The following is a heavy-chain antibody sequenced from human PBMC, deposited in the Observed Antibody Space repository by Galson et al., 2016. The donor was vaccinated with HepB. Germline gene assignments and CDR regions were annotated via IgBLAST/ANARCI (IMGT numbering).Heavy chain of an antibody. CDR3: ARVASGSPFDS. Sequence: TLSLTCTVSGGSISIAGYYWNWIRQHPGKGLEWIGYIYYSGYADYNPALKSRVSVSVDPSKNQFSLRLNSVTAADTAVYYCARVASGSPFDSWGQGTLVIVSS. V-gene: IGHV4-31*03. CDR2: IYYSGYA. J-gene: IGHJ4*02. D-gene: IGHD1-26*01. CDR1: GGSISIAGYY.